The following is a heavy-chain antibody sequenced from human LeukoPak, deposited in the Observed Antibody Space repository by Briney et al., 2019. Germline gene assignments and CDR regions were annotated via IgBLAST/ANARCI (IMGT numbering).Heavy chain of an antibody. V-gene: IGHV3-30-3*01. D-gene: IGHD4-23*01. J-gene: IGHJ4*02. CDR1: RFTFSNYA. CDR3: ARDRGRYGGNSLGGCPY. Sequence: GGSLRLSCAASRFTFSNYAMHWDRQAPGKGLEWVAVISNDGSNNYYADSVKGRFIISRDNSKSTLYLQMNSLRAEDTAVYYCARDRGRYGGNSLGGCPYWGQGTLVTVSS. CDR2: ISNDGSNN.